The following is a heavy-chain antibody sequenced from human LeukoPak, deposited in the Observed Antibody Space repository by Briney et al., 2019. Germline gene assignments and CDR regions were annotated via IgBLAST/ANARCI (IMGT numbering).Heavy chain of an antibody. Sequence: ASVKVSCKASGYTFTGYYMHWVRQAPGQGLEWMGWINPNSGGTNYAQKFQGRVTMTRDTSISTAYMELSGLRSDDTAVYHCARVDEDITAAPPDYWGQGTLVTVSS. CDR2: INPNSGGT. J-gene: IGHJ4*02. CDR1: GYTFTGYY. CDR3: ARVDEDITAAPPDY. D-gene: IGHD6-13*01. V-gene: IGHV1-2*02.